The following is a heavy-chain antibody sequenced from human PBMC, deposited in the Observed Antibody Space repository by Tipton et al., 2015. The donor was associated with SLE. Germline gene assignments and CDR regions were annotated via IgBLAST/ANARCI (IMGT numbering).Heavy chain of an antibody. J-gene: IGHJ3*01. D-gene: IGHD4-17*01. CDR1: GGSFSGYH. Sequence: TLSLTCTVYGGSFSGYHWSWIRQPPGKGLEWIGEINHSGSTNYNPSLKSRVTISVDTSKNHFSLRLNSVTAADTAVYYCARQWPGDVSAFDFWGQGTVVTVSS. CDR3: ARQWPGDVSAFDF. CDR2: INHSGST. V-gene: IGHV4-34*01.